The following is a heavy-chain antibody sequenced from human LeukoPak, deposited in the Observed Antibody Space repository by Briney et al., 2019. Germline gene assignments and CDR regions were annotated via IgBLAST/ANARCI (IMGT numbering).Heavy chain of an antibody. CDR2: ISGSSSYI. J-gene: IGHJ4*02. Sequence: GGSLRLSCAASGFTFNSHIITWVRQAPGKGLEWVSSISGSSSYIYHADSVKGRFTISRDNAKNSLYLQMNSLGAEDTAVYYCARDRQWLAAFDYWGQGTLVTVSS. V-gene: IGHV3-21*01. CDR3: ARDRQWLAAFDY. D-gene: IGHD6-19*01. CDR1: GFTFNSHI.